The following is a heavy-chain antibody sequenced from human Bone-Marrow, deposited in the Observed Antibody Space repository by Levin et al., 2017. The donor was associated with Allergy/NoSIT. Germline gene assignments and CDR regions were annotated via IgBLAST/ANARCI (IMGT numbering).Heavy chain of an antibody. CDR2: ISYDGSNK. Sequence: LSLTCAASGFTFSSYGMHWVRQAPGKGLEWVAVISYDGSNKYYADSVKGRFTISRDNSKNTLYLQMNSLRAEDTAVYYCAKDYDILTGYYSPLADYWGQGTLVTVSS. D-gene: IGHD3-9*01. V-gene: IGHV3-30*18. CDR1: GFTFSSYG. J-gene: IGHJ4*02. CDR3: AKDYDILTGYYSPLADY.